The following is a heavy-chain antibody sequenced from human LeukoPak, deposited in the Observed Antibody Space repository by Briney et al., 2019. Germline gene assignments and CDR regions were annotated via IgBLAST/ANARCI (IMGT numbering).Heavy chain of an antibody. Sequence: ASVKVSCKASGYTFTSYGISWVRQAPGQGLEWMGWSSAYNGNTNYAQKLQGRVTMTTDTSTSTAYMELRSLRSDDTAVYYCARGGVYCSSTSCYRSWFDPWGQGTLVTVSS. CDR3: ARGGVYCSSTSCYRSWFDP. J-gene: IGHJ5*02. D-gene: IGHD2-2*01. CDR2: SSAYNGNT. CDR1: GYTFTSYG. V-gene: IGHV1-18*01.